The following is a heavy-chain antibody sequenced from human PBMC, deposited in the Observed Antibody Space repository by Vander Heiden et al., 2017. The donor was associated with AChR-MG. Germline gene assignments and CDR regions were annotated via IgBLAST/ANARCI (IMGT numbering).Heavy chain of an antibody. CDR3: ATVYNGAWTTYHFDY. CDR1: GDSISGTKW. V-gene: IGHV4-4*02. J-gene: IGHJ4*02. CDR2: IYADGGT. Sequence: QVQLQESGPGLVKPSGTLSPTCPVSGDSISGTKWGSWLRQSPGKGLNWIGQIYADGGTTYNPSLESRVTISLDKSKNQFSLSLNSVTAADTAVYYCATVYNGAWTTYHFDYWGQGTLVTVSS. D-gene: IGHD2-8*01.